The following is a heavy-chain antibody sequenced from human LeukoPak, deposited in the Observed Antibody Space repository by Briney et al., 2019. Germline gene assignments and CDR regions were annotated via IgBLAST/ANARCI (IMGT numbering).Heavy chain of an antibody. Sequence: ASVKVSCKASGYTFTSYGISWVRQAPGQGLEWMGWISAYNGNTNYAQKLQGRVTMTTDTSTSTAHMELRSLRSDDTAVYYCARDLPGVCYFDYWGQGTLVTVSS. CDR3: ARDLPGVCYFDY. CDR2: ISAYNGNT. CDR1: GYTFTSYG. D-gene: IGHD2-8*01. J-gene: IGHJ4*02. V-gene: IGHV1-18*01.